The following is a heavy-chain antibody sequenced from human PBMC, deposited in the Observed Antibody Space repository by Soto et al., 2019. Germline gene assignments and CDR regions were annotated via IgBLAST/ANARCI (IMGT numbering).Heavy chain of an antibody. Sequence: QVQLVESGGGVVQPGRSLRLSCAASGFTFSSYGMHWVRQAPGKGLEWVAVISYAGSSKYYADSVKGRFTISRDSPKNTFYLKMNTLRAEEPAMYYCAKDRLFRIRYFDWSLSTAFDYWGQGTLVPVSS. D-gene: IGHD3-9*01. CDR1: GFTFSSYG. CDR2: ISYAGSSK. J-gene: IGHJ4*02. CDR3: AKDRLFRIRYFDWSLSTAFDY. V-gene: IGHV3-30*18.